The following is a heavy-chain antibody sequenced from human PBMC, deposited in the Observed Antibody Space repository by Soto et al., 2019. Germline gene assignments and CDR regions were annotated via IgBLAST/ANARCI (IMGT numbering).Heavy chain of an antibody. CDR2: ISGSGGST. V-gene: IGHV3-23*01. J-gene: IGHJ3*02. CDR1: GFTFSSYW. Sequence: PGGSLRLSCAASGFTFSSYWMHWVRQAPGKGLVWVSAISGSGGSTYYADSVKGRFTISRDNSKNTLYLQMNGLRAEDTAVYYCAKGDPKYGGNNADAFDIWGQGTMVTVSS. CDR3: AKGDPKYGGNNADAFDI. D-gene: IGHD2-15*01.